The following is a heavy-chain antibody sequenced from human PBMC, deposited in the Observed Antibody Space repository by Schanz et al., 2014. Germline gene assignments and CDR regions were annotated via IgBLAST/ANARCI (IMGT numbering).Heavy chain of an antibody. CDR1: GYTFSDFY. J-gene: IGHJ4*02. CDR3: ARESRFHVDY. Sequence: QVQLVQSGSELKKPGASVRVSCKTSGYTFSDFYIHWVRQAPGQGLEWMGWIDPNSGATNYAQKFQGRVTLTRDTSISTAHMELGRLRSDDTAVYYCARESRFHVDYWGQGTLVTVSS. CDR2: IDPNSGAT. D-gene: IGHD3-10*01. V-gene: IGHV1-2*02.